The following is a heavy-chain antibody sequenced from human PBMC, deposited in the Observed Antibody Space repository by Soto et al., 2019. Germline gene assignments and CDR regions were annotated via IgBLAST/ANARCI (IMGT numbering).Heavy chain of an antibody. J-gene: IGHJ3*02. V-gene: IGHV4-59*08. CDR2: IYYSGST. D-gene: IGHD3-10*01. Sequence: SETLSLTCTVSGGSISNYYWSWIRQPPGKGLEWIGYIYYSGSTNYNPSLKSRVTISVDTSENQFSLKLSSVTAADTAVYYCARRWGGTFDIWGQGTMVTVSS. CDR1: GGSISNYY. CDR3: ARRWGGTFDI.